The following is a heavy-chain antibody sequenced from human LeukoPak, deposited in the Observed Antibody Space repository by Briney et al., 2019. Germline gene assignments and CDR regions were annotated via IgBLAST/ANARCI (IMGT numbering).Heavy chain of an antibody. D-gene: IGHD3-16*01. CDR3: ARGGSYAYRYFDY. V-gene: IGHV3-53*01. CDR2: IYSGGST. Sequence: GGSLRLSCAASGFTVSSNYMSWVRQAPGKGLEWVSVIYSGGSTYYADSVKGRFTISRDNSKNSLYLQMNSLRDEDTAVYYCARGGSYAYRYFDYWGQGTLVTVSS. J-gene: IGHJ4*02. CDR1: GFTVSSNY.